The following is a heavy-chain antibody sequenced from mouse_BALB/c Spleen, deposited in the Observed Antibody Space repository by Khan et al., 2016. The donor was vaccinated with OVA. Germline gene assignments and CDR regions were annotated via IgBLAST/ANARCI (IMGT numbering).Heavy chain of an antibody. CDR3: IRGAYSGLCAY. D-gene: IGHD2-10*01. J-gene: IGHJ3*01. V-gene: IGHV14-3*02. Sequence: EVQLQQSGADFVKPGASVKLSCTASGFNIKDTYMHWINQRPQQGLVWIGRIDPANGDVKYDPKFQDKATIAADASSNTAYLQLSRLTSEDTAVYYCIRGAYSGLCAYWGQGTLVTVSA. CDR2: IDPANGDV. CDR1: GFNIKDTY.